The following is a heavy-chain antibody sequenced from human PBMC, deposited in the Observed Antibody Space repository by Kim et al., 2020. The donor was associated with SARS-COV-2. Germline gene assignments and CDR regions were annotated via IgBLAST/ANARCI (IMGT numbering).Heavy chain of an antibody. V-gene: IGHV1-3*01. CDR2: T. Sequence: TKYSQKFQDRLTLTRDTSASTVYMELSSLRSEDTAVYYCARGGYSSGCDYWGQGTLVTVSS. D-gene: IGHD6-19*01. J-gene: IGHJ4*02. CDR3: ARGGYSSGCDY.